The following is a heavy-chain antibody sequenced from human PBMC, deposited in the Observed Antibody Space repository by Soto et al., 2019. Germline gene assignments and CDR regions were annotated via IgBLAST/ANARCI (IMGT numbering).Heavy chain of an antibody. V-gene: IGHV3-30*18. J-gene: IGHJ4*02. Sequence: QVQLVQSGGGVVQPRRSLRLSCAASGFTFGSYAMHWVRQAPGKGLEWVAVISHDGRNKDYVDSVKGRFTISSDTSKNTLYLQMNSLRVEDTAVYYCAKATGYDILTGLIGDLDYWGPGTLVTVSS. CDR2: ISHDGRNK. CDR1: GFTFGSYA. CDR3: AKATGYDILTGLIGDLDY. D-gene: IGHD3-9*01.